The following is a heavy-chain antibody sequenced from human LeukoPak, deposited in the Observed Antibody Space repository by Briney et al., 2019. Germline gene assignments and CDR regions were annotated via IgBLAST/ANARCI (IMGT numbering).Heavy chain of an antibody. Sequence: GGSLRLSCAASGFTFSSYAMHWVRQAPGKGLEWVSVISGNADSTYYADSVKGRFTISRDNSKNTLYLQMNSLRAEDTAVYYCAKDIYCGGDCYIRAGDSWGQGTPVTVSS. D-gene: IGHD2-21*02. CDR2: ISGNADST. V-gene: IGHV3-23*01. CDR1: GFTFSSYA. J-gene: IGHJ4*02. CDR3: AKDIYCGGDCYIRAGDS.